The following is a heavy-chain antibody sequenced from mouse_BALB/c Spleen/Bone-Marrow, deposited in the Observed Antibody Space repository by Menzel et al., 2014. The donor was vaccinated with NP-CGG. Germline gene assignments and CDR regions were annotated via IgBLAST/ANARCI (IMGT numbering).Heavy chain of an antibody. V-gene: IGHV5-6-3*01. CDR2: INSNGGST. D-gene: IGHD2-3*01. Sequence: EVKLVESGGGLVQPRGSLKLSCAASGFTFSSYGMSWVRQTPDKRLELVATINSNGGSTYYPDRVKGRFTISRDNAKNTLYLQMSSLKSEDTAMYYCARERDGYFRDAMDYWGQGTSVTVSS. CDR3: ARERDGYFRDAMDY. CDR1: GFTFSSYG. J-gene: IGHJ4*01.